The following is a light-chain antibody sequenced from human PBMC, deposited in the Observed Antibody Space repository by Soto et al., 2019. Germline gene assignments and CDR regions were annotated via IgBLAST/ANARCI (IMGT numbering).Light chain of an antibody. J-gene: IGLJ2*01. CDR3: RSYTSSTTTTVV. Sequence: QLVLTQPASVSGSPGQSITISCTGTSSDVGGYKYVSWYQQHPGKAPKLMIYEVSNRPSGVPNRFSASKSGNTASLTISGLQAEDEADYFCRSYTSSTTTTVVFGGGTKLTVL. V-gene: IGLV2-14*01. CDR2: EVS. CDR1: SSDVGGYKY.